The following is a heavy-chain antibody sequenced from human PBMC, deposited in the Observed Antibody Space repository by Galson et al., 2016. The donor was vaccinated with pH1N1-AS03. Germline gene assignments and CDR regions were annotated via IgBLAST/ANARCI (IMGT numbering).Heavy chain of an antibody. J-gene: IGHJ6*02. V-gene: IGHV3-7*03. D-gene: IGHD1-26*01. CDR3: EGAAVPHSCDGMDD. CDR1: GFIFSDYW. CDR2: IKQDGSEK. Sequence: SLRLSCAASGFIFSDYWMRWVRQAPGKGLDWVSNIKQDGSEKYYVDSVKGRFTISRDNAKDSLYMQMNSLRAEDTAVYYCEGAAVPHSCDGMDDWGHGTTVIVSS.